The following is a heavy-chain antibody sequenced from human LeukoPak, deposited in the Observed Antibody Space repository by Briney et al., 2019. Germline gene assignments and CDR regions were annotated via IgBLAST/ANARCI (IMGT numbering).Heavy chain of an antibody. CDR2: INHSGST. Sequence: PAETLSLTCAVYGGSFSGYYWSWIRQPPGKGLEWIGEINHSGSTNYNPSLKSRVTISVDTSKNQFSLKLSSVTAADTAVYYCAREANQRWFGEFPVDYWGQGTLVTVSS. CDR3: AREANQRWFGEFPVDY. D-gene: IGHD3-10*01. V-gene: IGHV4-34*01. CDR1: GGSFSGYY. J-gene: IGHJ4*02.